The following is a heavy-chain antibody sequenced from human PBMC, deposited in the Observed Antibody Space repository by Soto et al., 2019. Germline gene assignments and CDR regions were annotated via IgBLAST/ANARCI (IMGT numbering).Heavy chain of an antibody. J-gene: IGHJ4*02. Sequence: QVQLVESGGGVVQPGRSLRLSCAASGFTFSSYALHWVRQAPGEGLEWVAVISHDGGTTHYADSVKGRFTISRDNSKSTVHLQMNSLRPEDTAVYHCARDREPNSSYQLADYWGQGTLVTVSS. CDR2: ISHDGGTT. CDR3: ARDREPNSSYQLADY. CDR1: GFTFSSYA. V-gene: IGHV3-30-3*01. D-gene: IGHD6-6*01.